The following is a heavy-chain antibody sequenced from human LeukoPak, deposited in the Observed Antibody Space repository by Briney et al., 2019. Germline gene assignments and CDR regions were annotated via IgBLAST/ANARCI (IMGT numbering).Heavy chain of an antibody. D-gene: IGHD2-8*01. CDR1: GFTFSSYA. J-gene: IGHJ4*02. CDR3: AKMVREFYTISYYFDY. CDR2: INAGGGAT. V-gene: IGHV3-23*01. Sequence: PGGSLRLSCAASGFTFSSYAMSWVRQAPGKGLEWVSAINAGGGATWYADSVKGRFTASRDNSKNTLFLQMNSLRAEDTAVYYCAKMVREFYTISYYFDYWGQGTLVTVSS.